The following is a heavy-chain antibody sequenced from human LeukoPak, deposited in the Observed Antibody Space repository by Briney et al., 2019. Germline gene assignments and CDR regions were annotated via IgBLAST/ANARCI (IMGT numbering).Heavy chain of an antibody. CDR3: ARVILTGYSYHFDY. CDR1: GGTFSSYA. Sequence: ASVKVSCKASGGTFSSYAISWVRQAPGQGLEWMGGIIPIFGTANYAQKFQGRVTMTRDMSTSTVYMELSSLRSEDTAVYYCARVILTGYSYHFDYWGQGTLVTVSS. V-gene: IGHV1-69*05. CDR2: IIPIFGTA. J-gene: IGHJ4*02. D-gene: IGHD3-9*01.